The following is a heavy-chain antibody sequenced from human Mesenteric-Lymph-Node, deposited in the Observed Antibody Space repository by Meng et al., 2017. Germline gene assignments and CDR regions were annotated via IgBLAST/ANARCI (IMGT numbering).Heavy chain of an antibody. Sequence: ASVKVSCKASGYTFTDYYIHWVRQAPGQGLEWMGWINPNSGATKYPQKFQGRVTMTRDTSIRTAYMELSRLRPDDTAVYYCASNSLSHRFDYWGQGTLVTVSS. CDR3: ASNSLSHRFDY. V-gene: IGHV1-2*02. CDR2: INPNSGAT. D-gene: IGHD2/OR15-2a*01. CDR1: GYTFTDYY. J-gene: IGHJ4*02.